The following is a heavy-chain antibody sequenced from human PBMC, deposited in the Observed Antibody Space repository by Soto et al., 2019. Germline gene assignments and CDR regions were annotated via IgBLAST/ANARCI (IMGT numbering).Heavy chain of an antibody. V-gene: IGHV4-31*03. Sequence: SETLSLTCTVSGGSISSGGYYWSWIRQHPGKGLEWIGYIYYSGSTYYNPSLKSRVTISVDTSKNQFSLKLSSVTAADTAVYYCARDRRNYDFWSGYYIGGSFDYWGQGTLVTVSS. D-gene: IGHD3-3*01. J-gene: IGHJ4*02. CDR3: ARDRRNYDFWSGYYIGGSFDY. CDR2: IYYSGST. CDR1: GGSISSGGYY.